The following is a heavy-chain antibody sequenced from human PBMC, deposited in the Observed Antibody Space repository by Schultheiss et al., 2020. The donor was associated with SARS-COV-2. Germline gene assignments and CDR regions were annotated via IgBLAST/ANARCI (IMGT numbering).Heavy chain of an antibody. D-gene: IGHD3-3*01. CDR3: ASFGDPQAGDY. V-gene: IGHV1-69*02. J-gene: IGHJ4*02. CDR2: IIPILGIA. CDR1: GGTFSSYT. Sequence: SVKVSCKASGGTFSSYTISWVRQAPGQGLEWMGRIIPILGIANYAQKFQGRVTITADESTSTAYMELSSLRSEDTAVYYCASFGDPQAGDYWGQGTLVTVSS.